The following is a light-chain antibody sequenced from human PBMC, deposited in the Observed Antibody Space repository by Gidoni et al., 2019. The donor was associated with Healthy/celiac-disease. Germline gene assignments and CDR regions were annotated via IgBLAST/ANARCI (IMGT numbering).Light chain of an antibody. CDR1: SSDVGGYNY. J-gene: IGLJ3*02. Sequence: QSALTPPASVSGSPGQSITISCTGTSSDVGGYNYVPWSQQHPGKAPKLMIYDVSKRPSGVSNRVSGSKSGNTAALTSAGLQAEDEADYYCSSYTSSSTWVFGGGTKLTVL. CDR2: DVS. V-gene: IGLV2-14*01. CDR3: SSYTSSSTWV.